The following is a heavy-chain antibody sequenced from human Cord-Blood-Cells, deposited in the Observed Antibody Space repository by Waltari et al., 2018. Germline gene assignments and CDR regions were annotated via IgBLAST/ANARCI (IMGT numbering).Heavy chain of an antibody. CDR1: GGSFSGYY. D-gene: IGHD7-27*01. CDR2: INHSGST. J-gene: IGHJ4*02. CDR3: ARNQLGISDY. V-gene: IGHV4-34*01. Sequence: QVQLQQWGAGLLKPSETLSLTCAVYGGSFSGYYWSWIRQPPGKGLEWIGEINHSGSTNYHPSLKSRVTISVDTSKNQFSLKLSSVTAADTAVYYCARNQLGISDYWGQGTLVTVSS.